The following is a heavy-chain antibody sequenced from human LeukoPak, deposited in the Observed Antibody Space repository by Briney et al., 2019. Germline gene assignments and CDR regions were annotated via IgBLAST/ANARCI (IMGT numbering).Heavy chain of an antibody. CDR3: ATPDSSGYYHLY. Sequence: PSETLSLTCAVYGGSFSGYYWSWIRQPPGKGLEWIGEINHSGSTNYNPSLKSRVTISVETSKNQFSLKLTSVTAADTAVYYCATPDSSGYYHLYWGQGTLVTVSS. J-gene: IGHJ4*02. V-gene: IGHV4-34*01. CDR2: INHSGST. D-gene: IGHD3-22*01. CDR1: GGSFSGYY.